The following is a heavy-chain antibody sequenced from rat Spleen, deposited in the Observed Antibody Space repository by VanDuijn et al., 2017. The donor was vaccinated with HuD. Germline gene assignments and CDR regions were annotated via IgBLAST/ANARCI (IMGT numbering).Heavy chain of an antibody. D-gene: IGHD1-4*01. J-gene: IGHJ3*01. V-gene: IGHV5-27*01. CDR3: ATAGTRISRFAY. Sequence: EVQLVETGGGLVQPGRSLKLSCAASGFTFSDYYMAWVRQAPTKGLEWVASISTSGGSSYYRDSVKGRFTLSRDNAKSTLYLQMDSLRSEDTATYYCATAGTRISRFAYWGQGTLVTVSS. CDR1: GFTFSDYY. CDR2: ISTSGGSS.